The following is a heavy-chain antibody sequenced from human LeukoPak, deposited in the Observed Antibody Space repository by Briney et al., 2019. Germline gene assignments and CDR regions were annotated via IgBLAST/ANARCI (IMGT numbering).Heavy chain of an antibody. CDR2: INGGGSPI. CDR1: GFTFSRDS. V-gene: IGHV3-48*01. Sequence: GGSLRLSCAASGFTFSRDSMNWVRQAPGKGLEWVSYINGGGSPIFYADSVRGRFTIPRDNAKNSLHLQMNSLRAEDTAVYYCVRDNPRCCGVIPANIDDYWGQGTLVTVSS. CDR3: VRDNPRCCGVIPANIDDY. J-gene: IGHJ4*02. D-gene: IGHD2-21*01.